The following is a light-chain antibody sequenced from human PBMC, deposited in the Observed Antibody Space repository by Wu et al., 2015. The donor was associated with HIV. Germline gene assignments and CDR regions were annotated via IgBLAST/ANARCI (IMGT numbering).Light chain of an antibody. V-gene: IGKV3-20*01. CDR3: QQYDDSPPWT. Sequence: EIVLTQSPGTLPLSPGERATLSCRASQSISGNYLAWYQQRPGQAPRLLIYGASNRATGIPDRFSGGGSGTHFTLTITRLEPEDFAVYYCQQYDDSPPWTFGQGTTVEIK. J-gene: IGKJ1*01. CDR2: GAS. CDR1: QSISGNY.